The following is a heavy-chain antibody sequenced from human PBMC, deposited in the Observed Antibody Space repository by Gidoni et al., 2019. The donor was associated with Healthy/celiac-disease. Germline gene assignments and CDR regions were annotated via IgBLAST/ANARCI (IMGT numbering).Heavy chain of an antibody. CDR2: IYYSGST. Sequence: QVQLQESGPGLVKPSETLSLTCTVSGGSISSYYWSWIRQPPGKGLEWIGYIYYSGSTNYNPSLKSRVTISVDTSKNPFSLKLSSVTAADTAVYYCAGGIAVAGNWYFDLWGRGTLVTVSS. CDR1: GGSISSYY. J-gene: IGHJ2*01. V-gene: IGHV4-59*01. CDR3: AGGIAVAGNWYFDL. D-gene: IGHD6-19*01.